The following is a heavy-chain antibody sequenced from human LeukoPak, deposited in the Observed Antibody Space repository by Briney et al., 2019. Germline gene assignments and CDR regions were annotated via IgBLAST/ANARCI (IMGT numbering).Heavy chain of an antibody. CDR3: ARDYCSGGSCYWDY. CDR1: GGSISSYY. Sequence: PSETLSLTCTVSGGSISSYYWSWIQQPPGKGLEWIGYIYYSGSTNYNPSPKSRVTISVDTSKNQFSLKLSSVTAADTAVYYCARDYCSGGSCYWDYWGQGTLVTVSS. J-gene: IGHJ4*02. V-gene: IGHV4-59*01. CDR2: IYYSGST. D-gene: IGHD2-15*01.